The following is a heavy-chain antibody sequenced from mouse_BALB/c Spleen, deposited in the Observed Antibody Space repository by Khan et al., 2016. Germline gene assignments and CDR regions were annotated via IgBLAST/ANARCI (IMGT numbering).Heavy chain of an antibody. D-gene: IGHD2-4*01. Sequence: QVQLKESGPGLVAPSQSLSITCTVSGFSLTTYGVHWVRQPPGKGLEWLGVIWAGGYTNYNSALMSSLNIIKDNSKSLVFLKLNSLQTDDTAMYYCARDDDDGYVDVWGAGTTLTVSS. V-gene: IGHV2-9*02. J-gene: IGHJ1*01. CDR1: GFSLTTYG. CDR2: IWAGGYT. CDR3: ARDDDDGYVDV.